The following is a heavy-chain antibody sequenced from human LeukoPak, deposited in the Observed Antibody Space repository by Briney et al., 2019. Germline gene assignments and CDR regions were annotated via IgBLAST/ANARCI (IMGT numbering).Heavy chain of an antibody. Sequence: SETLSLTCTVSGGSIGSYYWSWIRQPPGKGLEWIGYIYYSGSTNYNPSLKSRVTISVDTSKNQFSLKLSSVTAADTAVYYCARARQYYDSSGYYSYYFDYWGQGTLVTVSS. CDR1: GGSIGSYY. D-gene: IGHD3-22*01. V-gene: IGHV4-59*01. CDR3: ARARQYYDSSGYYSYYFDY. J-gene: IGHJ4*02. CDR2: IYYSGST.